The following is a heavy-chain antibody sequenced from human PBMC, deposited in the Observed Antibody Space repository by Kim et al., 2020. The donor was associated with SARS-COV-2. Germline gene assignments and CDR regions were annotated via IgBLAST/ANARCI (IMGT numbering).Heavy chain of an antibody. D-gene: IGHD3-22*01. Sequence: GRFTISRDNAKNTLYLQMSSLRAEDTAVYYCAREIVVLINSRYYYYGMDVWGQGTAVTVSS. V-gene: IGHV3-74*01. J-gene: IGHJ6*02. CDR3: AREIVVLINSRYYYYGMDV.